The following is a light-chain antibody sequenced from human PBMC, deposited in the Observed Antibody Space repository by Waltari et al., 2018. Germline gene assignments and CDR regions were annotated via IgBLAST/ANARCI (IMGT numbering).Light chain of an antibody. V-gene: IGKV1-5*03. Sequence: DIQMTQSPSTLYASVGDRVAITCRASQSIGNWLAWYQQKLGKAPKLLINTASSLGSGVPSMCSGSRSGTEFTLTISSLQPDDFATYFCQQYNSYPMTFGQGTRLEIK. CDR1: QSIGNW. CDR3: QQYNSYPMT. CDR2: TAS. J-gene: IGKJ5*01.